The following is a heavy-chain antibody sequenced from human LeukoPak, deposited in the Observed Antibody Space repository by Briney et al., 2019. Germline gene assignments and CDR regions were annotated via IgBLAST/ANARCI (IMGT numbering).Heavy chain of an antibody. J-gene: IGHJ5*02. V-gene: IGHV4-34*01. CDR3: ARIYSSSWFLNWFDP. D-gene: IGHD6-13*01. CDR1: GGSFSGYY. Sequence: SETLSPTCAVYGGSFSGYYWSWIRQPPGKGLEWLGEINHSGSTNYNPSLKSRVTISVDTSKNQFSLKLSSVTAADTAVYYCARIYSSSWFLNWFDPWGQGTLVTVSS. CDR2: INHSGST.